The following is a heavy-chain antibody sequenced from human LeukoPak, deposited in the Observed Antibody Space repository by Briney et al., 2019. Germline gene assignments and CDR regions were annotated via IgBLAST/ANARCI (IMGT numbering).Heavy chain of an antibody. Sequence: GEPLKISCQVSGYTFTSSWIGWLRPMPGKGLEWMGIIYPADSDTRYKPSFEGQVTISADKSISTAYLQWSSLKASDTAMYYCARPRRLTGTYGSGSSYYFDYWGQGTLVTVSS. J-gene: IGHJ4*02. CDR1: GYTFTSSW. V-gene: IGHV5-51*01. CDR3: ARPRRLTGTYGSGSSYYFDY. CDR2: IYPADSDT. D-gene: IGHD3-10*01.